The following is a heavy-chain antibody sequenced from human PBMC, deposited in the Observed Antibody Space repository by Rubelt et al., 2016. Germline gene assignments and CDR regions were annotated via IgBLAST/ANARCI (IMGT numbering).Heavy chain of an antibody. Sequence: QVQLVQSGAEVKEPGASVKVSCKTSGYTFTSLHINWVRQVTGQGLEWMGWMSPENGNADSAQRFQGRLTMTRDISRNTAYMEPTSLTFVDTAVEYCAGGVDAGCAHWGRGSLVTVSS. V-gene: IGHV1-8*01. D-gene: IGHD2-15*01. CDR1: GYTFTSLH. CDR2: MSPENGNA. J-gene: IGHJ4*02. CDR3: AGGVDAGCAH.